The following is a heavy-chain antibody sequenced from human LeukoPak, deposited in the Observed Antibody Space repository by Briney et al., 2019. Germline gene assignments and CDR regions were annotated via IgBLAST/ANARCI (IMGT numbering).Heavy chain of an antibody. V-gene: IGHV1-18*01. CDR3: ASLKMGGTMTTVTTNDY. J-gene: IGHJ4*02. Sequence: GASVKVSCKASGYTFTSYAMHWVRQAPGQGLEWMGWISAYNGNTNYAQKLQGRVTMTTDESTSTAYMELSSLRSEDTAVYYCASLKMGGTMTTVTTNDYWGQGTLVTVSS. CDR2: ISAYNGNT. D-gene: IGHD4-17*01. CDR1: GYTFTSYA.